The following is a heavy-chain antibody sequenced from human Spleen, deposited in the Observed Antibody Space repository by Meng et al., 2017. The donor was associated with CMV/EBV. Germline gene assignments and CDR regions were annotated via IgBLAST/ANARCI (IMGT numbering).Heavy chain of an antibody. J-gene: IGHJ4*02. CDR2: ISGSGENT. V-gene: IGHV3-23*01. D-gene: IGHD3-22*01. CDR1: GFIFSRYA. Sequence: VSGFIFSRYAMRWVRQAPGKGLEWVSTISGSGENTYCADSVKGRFIISRDNSKHTLYLRMNSLRAEDTAAYFCAVYDSTGYYYFFEHWGQGTLVTVSS. CDR3: AVYDSTGYYYFFEH.